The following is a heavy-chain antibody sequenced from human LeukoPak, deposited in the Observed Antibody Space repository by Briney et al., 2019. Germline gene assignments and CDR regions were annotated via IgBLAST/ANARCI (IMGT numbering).Heavy chain of an antibody. V-gene: IGHV3-9*01. D-gene: IGHD3-22*01. J-gene: IGHJ4*02. CDR3: AKGRDTMISPFDY. CDR2: ISWNSGSI. Sequence: GGSLRLSCAASGFSFDDYAMHWVRQTPGKGLEWVSGISWNSGSIDYADSVKGRFTISRDNSKNSLYLQMNSLRAEDTALYYCAKGRDTMISPFDYWGQGTLVTVSS. CDR1: GFSFDDYA.